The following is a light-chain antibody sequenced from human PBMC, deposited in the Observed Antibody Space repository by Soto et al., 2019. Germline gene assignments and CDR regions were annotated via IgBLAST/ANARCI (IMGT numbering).Light chain of an antibody. J-gene: IGKJ1*01. V-gene: IGKV3-15*01. CDR2: GAS. CDR1: QSINSN. CDR3: QQYNNWPRT. Sequence: EIVMAQSPATLSVSPGERATLSCRASQSINSNLAWNQQMPGQAPRLLIYGASTRATGIPARFSGSGSGTEFNLTISSLQSEDFAVYSCQQYNNWPRTFGQGTKVEIK.